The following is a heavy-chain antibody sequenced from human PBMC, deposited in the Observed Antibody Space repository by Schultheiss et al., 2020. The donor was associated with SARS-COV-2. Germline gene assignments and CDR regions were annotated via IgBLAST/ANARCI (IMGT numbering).Heavy chain of an antibody. Sequence: SVKVSCKASGGTFSSYTISWVRQAPGQGLEWMGGIIPIFGTANYAQKFQGRVTMTTDTSTSTAYMELSSLRSEDTAVYYCARLDSSIAARPYYYGMDVWGQGTTVTVSS. V-gene: IGHV1-69*05. CDR1: GGTFSSYT. D-gene: IGHD6-6*01. J-gene: IGHJ6*02. CDR2: IIPIFGTA. CDR3: ARLDSSIAARPYYYGMDV.